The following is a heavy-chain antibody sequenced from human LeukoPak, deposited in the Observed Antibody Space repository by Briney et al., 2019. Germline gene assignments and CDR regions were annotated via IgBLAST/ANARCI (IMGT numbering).Heavy chain of an antibody. Sequence: GGSLRLSCAASGFTFSDYYMSWIRQAPGKGLEWVSYISSSGSTIYYADSVKGRFTISRDNSKNALFLQMNSLKFEDMAIYYCAKGASGWEYATFDIWGQGTVVTVSS. CDR3: AKGASGWEYATFDI. J-gene: IGHJ3*02. D-gene: IGHD2-8*01. CDR1: GFTFSDYY. V-gene: IGHV3-11*01. CDR2: ISSSGSTI.